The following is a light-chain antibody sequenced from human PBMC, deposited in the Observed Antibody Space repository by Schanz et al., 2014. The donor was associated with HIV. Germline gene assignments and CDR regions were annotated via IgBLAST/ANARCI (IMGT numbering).Light chain of an antibody. Sequence: DIQMTQSPSSVSASVGDRVTITCRASQNINNWLGWYQQKPGKAPKLLIFGASSLQSGVPSRFRGSGSGTEFTLTISSLQPDDFATYYCQQYKDDSHTFGQGTKLEI. J-gene: IGKJ2*01. CDR1: QNINNW. CDR2: GAS. CDR3: QQYKDDSHT. V-gene: IGKV1-12*01.